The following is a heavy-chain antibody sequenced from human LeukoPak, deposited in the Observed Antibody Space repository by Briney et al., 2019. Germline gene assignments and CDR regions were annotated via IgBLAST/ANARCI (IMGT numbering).Heavy chain of an antibody. D-gene: IGHD3-10*01. CDR2: ISQSGGS. Sequence: SETLSLTCAVSGYSISSGYYWGWIRQSPGRGLEWIGSISQSGGSSYNPSLKSRVTISVDTSKNQFSLSVSSVTASDTAVYFCARVPNHLWPYHYMDVWGKGTTVIVSS. CDR1: GYSISSGYY. V-gene: IGHV4-38-2*01. CDR3: ARVPNHLWPYHYMDV. J-gene: IGHJ6*03.